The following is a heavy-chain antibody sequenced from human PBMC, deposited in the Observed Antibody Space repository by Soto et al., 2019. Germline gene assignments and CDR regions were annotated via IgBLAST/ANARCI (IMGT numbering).Heavy chain of an antibody. Sequence: ASVKVSCKTSGYTFSDHYTHWVRQAPGQGLEWMGWINPNSGGTGYAEKFQGRVTMTRDTSISTAYMELNRLNSDDTAVYYCVRGGPVAGPTSSEAYHPFDFYGQETLATVS. V-gene: IGHV1-2*02. CDR3: VRGGPVAGPTSSEAYHPFDF. CDR2: INPNSGGT. D-gene: IGHD6-19*01. CDR1: GYTFSDHY. J-gene: IGHJ4*02.